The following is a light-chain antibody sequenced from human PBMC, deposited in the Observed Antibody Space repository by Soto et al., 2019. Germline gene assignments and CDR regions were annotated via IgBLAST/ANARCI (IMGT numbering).Light chain of an antibody. CDR3: SSSTSSNTLV. V-gene: IGLV2-14*01. Sequence: QSALTQPASVSASPGQSITISCTGGKNDIGSSDYVSWYQQHPGKAPKLIIYGVSNRPSGTSDRFSGSKSGNTASLTISGLHADDEADYYCSSSTSSNTLVFGGGTKVTVL. CDR1: KNDIGSSDY. J-gene: IGLJ3*02. CDR2: GVS.